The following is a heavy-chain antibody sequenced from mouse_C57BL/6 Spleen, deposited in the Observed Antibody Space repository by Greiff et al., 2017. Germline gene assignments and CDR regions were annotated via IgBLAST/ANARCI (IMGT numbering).Heavy chain of an antibody. CDR2: IDPANGNT. J-gene: IGHJ1*03. Sequence: VQLKQSVAELVRPGASVKLSCTASGFNFKNTYMHWVKQRPEQGLEWIGRIDPANGNTKYAQKFQGKATITADTSSNTAYLQLSSLTSEDSAIYYCAIAVTRDWYFDGWGTGTTVTVSS. V-gene: IGHV14-3*01. CDR3: AIAVTRDWYFDG. CDR1: GFNFKNTY.